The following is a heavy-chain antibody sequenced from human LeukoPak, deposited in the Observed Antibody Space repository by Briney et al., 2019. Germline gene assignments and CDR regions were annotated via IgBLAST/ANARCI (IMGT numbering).Heavy chain of an antibody. CDR2: ISGSGGST. CDR1: GFTFSSYA. D-gene: IGHD3-16*01. CDR3: AKGITAIYYYYYYMDV. Sequence: GESLRLSCAASGFTFSSYAMSWVRQAPGKGLEWVSAISGSGGSTYYADSVKGRFTISRDNSKNTLYLQMNSLRAEDTAVYYCAKGITAIYYYYYYMDVWGKGTTVTVSS. V-gene: IGHV3-23*01. J-gene: IGHJ6*03.